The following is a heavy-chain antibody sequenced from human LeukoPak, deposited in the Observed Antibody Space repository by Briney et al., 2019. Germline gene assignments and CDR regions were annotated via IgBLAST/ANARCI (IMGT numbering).Heavy chain of an antibody. CDR1: GGSISSYY. CDR3: ARAVAGYYCYMDV. CDR2: IYYSGST. Sequence: SETLSLTCTVSGGSISSYYWNWIRQPPGKGLEWIGYIYYSGSTNYNPSLKSRVTISLDTSKNQFSLKLSSVTAADTAVYYCARAVAGYYCYMDVWGKGTTVTISS. V-gene: IGHV4-59*01. D-gene: IGHD6-19*01. J-gene: IGHJ6*03.